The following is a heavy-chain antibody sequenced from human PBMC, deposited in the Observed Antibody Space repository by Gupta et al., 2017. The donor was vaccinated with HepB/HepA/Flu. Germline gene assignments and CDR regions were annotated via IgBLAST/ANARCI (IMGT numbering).Heavy chain of an antibody. CDR2: IYYSGST. D-gene: IGHD3-22*01. CDR3: ARDNMIVGGAFDI. J-gene: IGHJ3*02. V-gene: IGHV4-31*03. Sequence: QVQLQESGPGLVKPSQTLSLTCTVSGGSISRGGYYWSWIRQHPGKGLEWIGYIYYSGSTYYNPSLKSRVTISVDTSKNQFSLKLSSVTAADTAVYYCARDNMIVGGAFDIWGQGTMVTVSS. CDR1: GGSISRGGYY.